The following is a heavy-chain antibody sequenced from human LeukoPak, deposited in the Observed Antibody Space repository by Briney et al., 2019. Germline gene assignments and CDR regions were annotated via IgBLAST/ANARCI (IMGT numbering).Heavy chain of an antibody. V-gene: IGHV3-23*01. CDR2: ISGSAGST. CDR3: AKKWGVGTTTLDYFDY. J-gene: IGHJ4*02. Sequence: GGSLRLSCAASGFTFSSCAMSWVRQAPGKGLEWVSGISGSAGSTYYADSVKGRFTISRDNSKNTLYLQMNSLTDDDTAVYYCAKKWGVGTTTLDYFDYWGQGTLVTVSS. D-gene: IGHD1-26*01. CDR1: GFTFSSCA.